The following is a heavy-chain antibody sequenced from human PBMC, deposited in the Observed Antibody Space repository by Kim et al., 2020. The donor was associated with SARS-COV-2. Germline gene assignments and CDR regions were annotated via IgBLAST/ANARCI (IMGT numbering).Heavy chain of an antibody. J-gene: IGHJ3*02. Sequence: GGSLRLSCAASGFTFSSYGMHWVRQAPGKGLEWVAVISYDGSNKYYADSVKGRFTISRDNSKNTLYLQMNSLRAEDTAVYYCAKYLYVDYGGAFDIWGQG. CDR3: AKYLYVDYGGAFDI. V-gene: IGHV3-30*18. CDR2: ISYDGSNK. CDR1: GFTFSSYG. D-gene: IGHD4-17*01.